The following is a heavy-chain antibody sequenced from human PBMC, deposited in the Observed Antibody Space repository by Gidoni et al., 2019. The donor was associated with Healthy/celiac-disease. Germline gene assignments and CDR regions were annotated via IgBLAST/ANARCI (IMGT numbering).Heavy chain of an antibody. CDR1: GGSISSSSYY. CDR3: ARHMGNTQWLVLPKDAFDI. J-gene: IGHJ3*02. Sequence: QLQLQESGPGLVKPSETLSLTCTVSGGSISSSSYYWGWIRQPPGKGLEWIGSISYSGRTYYNPSLKSRVTISVDTSKNQFSLKLSSVTAADTAVYYCARHMGNTQWLVLPKDAFDIWGQGTMVTVSS. CDR2: ISYSGRT. V-gene: IGHV4-39*01. D-gene: IGHD6-19*01.